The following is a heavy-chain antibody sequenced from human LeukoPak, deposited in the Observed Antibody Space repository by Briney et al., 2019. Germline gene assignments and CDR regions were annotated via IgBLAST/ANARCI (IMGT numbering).Heavy chain of an antibody. Sequence: GGFLRLSCAASGITFNRYAMSWARQAPGKGLEWVSGISGSGDKTYYADSVKGRFTISRDNSKNTLYLQMNSLRAEDTAVYYCAKEAIPHLNSDSWVEYWGRGTMVTVSS. CDR1: GITFNRYA. D-gene: IGHD1-1*01. CDR3: AKEAIPHLNSDSWVEY. CDR2: ISGSGDKT. V-gene: IGHV3-23*01. J-gene: IGHJ4*02.